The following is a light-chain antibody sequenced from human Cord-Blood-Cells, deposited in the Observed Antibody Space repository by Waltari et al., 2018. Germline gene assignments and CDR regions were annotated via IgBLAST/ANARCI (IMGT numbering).Light chain of an antibody. CDR3: QQRSNWPIT. J-gene: IGKJ5*01. CDR1: QSVSSY. V-gene: IGKV3-11*01. Sequence: EIVLQQSPATLSLSPGERATLSCRASQSVSSYLAWYQQKPGQAPRLLIYDASNRATGIPARFSGSGSGTDFTLTISSLEPEDFAFYYCQQRSNWPITFGQGTRLEIK. CDR2: DAS.